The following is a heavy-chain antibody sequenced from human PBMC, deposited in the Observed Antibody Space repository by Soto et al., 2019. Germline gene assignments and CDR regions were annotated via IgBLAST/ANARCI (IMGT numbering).Heavy chain of an antibody. D-gene: IGHD3-16*02. CDR3: ARHDDRFYYGMDV. J-gene: IGHJ6*02. CDR1: GYSFTSYW. CDR2: IYPGDSYT. V-gene: IGHV5-51*01. Sequence: PGESLKISCKGSGYSFTSYWIGWVRQMPGKGLEWMGIIYPGDSYTRYSPSFQGQVTISADKSISTAYLQWSSLKASDTAMYYCARHDDRFYYGMDVWGQGTTVTVSS.